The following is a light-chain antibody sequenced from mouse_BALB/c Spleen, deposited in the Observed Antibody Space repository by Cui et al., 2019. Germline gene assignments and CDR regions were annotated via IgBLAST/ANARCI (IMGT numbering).Light chain of an antibody. CDR3: QQGRSYPGT. CDR1: SSGSY. J-gene: IGKJ1*01. CDR2: STT. V-gene: IGKV4-80*01. Sequence: QFVLPQSPALMSASLGEEINLTGRASSSGSYMHWYQQKSGTSPKLLIYSTTNLASGVPSRFSGSGAGTFYSLTISSVEAEDAADYYCQQGRSYPGTFGGGTKLEIK.